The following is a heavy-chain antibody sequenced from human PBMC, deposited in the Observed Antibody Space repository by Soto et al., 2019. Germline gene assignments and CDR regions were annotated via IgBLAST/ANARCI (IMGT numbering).Heavy chain of an antibody. CDR2: ISYDGTHK. CDR1: GFTFGNFG. D-gene: IGHD5-18*01. V-gene: IGHV3-30*18. CDR3: AKASYGDVGLYFLEY. Sequence: QVQLVESGGGTVQPGRSLRLSCAASGFTFGNFGIHWVRQAPGKGLEWVSVISYDGTHKYYADSVKGRFTISRDNSRNTLYLQMSSLRAEDTALYYWAKASYGDVGLYFLEYWGQGTLVTVSS. J-gene: IGHJ4*02.